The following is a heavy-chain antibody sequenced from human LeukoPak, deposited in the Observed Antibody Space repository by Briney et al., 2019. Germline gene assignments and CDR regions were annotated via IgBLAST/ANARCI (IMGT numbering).Heavy chain of an antibody. CDR1: RGTFSIYA. V-gene: IGHV1-69*05. CDR2: IIPIFGTA. D-gene: IGHD1-14*01. Sequence: ASVKVSCKSSRGTFSIYAISWVRQAPGQGLEWMGRIIPIFGTANYAQKLQGRVTITTDESTSTAYMELSSLRSEDTAVYYCARARQEPNWFDPWGQGTLVTVSS. CDR3: ARARQEPNWFDP. J-gene: IGHJ5*02.